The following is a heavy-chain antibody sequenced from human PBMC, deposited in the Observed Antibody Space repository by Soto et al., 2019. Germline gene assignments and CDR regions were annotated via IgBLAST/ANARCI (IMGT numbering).Heavy chain of an antibody. CDR2: IWYDGSNK. CDR1: GFTFISYG. D-gene: IGHD6-19*01. CDR3: ARDAEEQWLVGSYYYGMDD. V-gene: IGHV3-33*01. J-gene: IGHJ6*02. Sequence: QVQLVESGGGVVQPGRSLRLSCSASGFTFISYGMHWVRQAPGKVLEWVAVIWYDGSNKYYADSVKGRFTISRDNSKNTLYLQINSLRAEDTAVYYCARDAEEQWLVGSYYYGMDDWGQRTTVTVSS.